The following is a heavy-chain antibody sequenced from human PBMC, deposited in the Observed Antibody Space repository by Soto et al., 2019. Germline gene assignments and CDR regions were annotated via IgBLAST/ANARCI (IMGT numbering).Heavy chain of an antibody. V-gene: IGHV1-3*01. Sequence: ASVKVSCKASGYTFTNYAMHWVRQAPGQRLEWMGWINAGNGNTKYSQKFQGRVTITRDTSASTAYMELSSLRSEDTAVYYCARAQGYSGYDGLSNWGQGTLVTVSS. J-gene: IGHJ4*02. CDR2: INAGNGNT. CDR3: ARAQGYSGYDGLSN. CDR1: GYTFTNYA. D-gene: IGHD5-12*01.